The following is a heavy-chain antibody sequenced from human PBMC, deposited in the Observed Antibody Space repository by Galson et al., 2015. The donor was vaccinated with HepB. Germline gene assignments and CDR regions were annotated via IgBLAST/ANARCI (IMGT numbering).Heavy chain of an antibody. Sequence: SLRLSCAASGFTVSSNYMSWVRQAPGKGLEWVSVIYSGGITYYADSVKGRFTISRDNSKNTLYLQMNSLRAEDTAVYYCARDAYSSGWYDYWGQGTLVTVSS. J-gene: IGHJ4*02. CDR2: IYSGGIT. CDR3: ARDAYSSGWYDY. D-gene: IGHD6-19*01. V-gene: IGHV3-53*01. CDR1: GFTVSSNY.